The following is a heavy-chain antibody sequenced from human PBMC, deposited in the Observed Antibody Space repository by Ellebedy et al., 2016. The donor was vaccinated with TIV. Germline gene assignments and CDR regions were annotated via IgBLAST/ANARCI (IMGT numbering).Heavy chain of an antibody. D-gene: IGHD1-26*01. V-gene: IGHV1-69*13. Sequence: SVKVSXXASGGTFSSYAISWVRQAPGQGLEWMGGIIPIFGTANYAQKFQGRVTITADESTSTAYMELSSLRSEDTAVYYCARDTAVGATLLGYWGQGTLVTVSS. CDR2: IIPIFGTA. CDR1: GGTFSSYA. J-gene: IGHJ4*02. CDR3: ARDTAVGATLLGY.